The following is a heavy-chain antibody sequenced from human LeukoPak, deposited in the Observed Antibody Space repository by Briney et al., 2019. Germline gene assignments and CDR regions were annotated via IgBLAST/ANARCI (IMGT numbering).Heavy chain of an antibody. V-gene: IGHV1-69*04. J-gene: IGHJ4*02. CDR2: IIPILGIA. D-gene: IGHD5-18*01. CDR1: GGTFSTYA. CDR3: ARGTVVYTAMDYYFDY. Sequence: GASVKVSCKASGGTFSTYAISWVRQAPGQGLEWMGRIIPILGIANYAQKFQGRVTITADKSTSTAYMELSSLRSEDTAVYYCARGTVVYTAMDYYFDYWGQGTLVTVSS.